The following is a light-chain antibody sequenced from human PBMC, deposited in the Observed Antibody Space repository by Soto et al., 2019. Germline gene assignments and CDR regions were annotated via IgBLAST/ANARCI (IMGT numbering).Light chain of an antibody. V-gene: IGKV3-15*01. J-gene: IGKJ1*01. Sequence: EIEMTQSPATLSVSPGERATLSCRASQSVNSNLAWYQQKPGQAPRLLMYGASTRATGIPARFSGSGSGTEFTLTISSLQSEDFAFYYCQQYYKWPPWTFGQGTKVEIK. CDR1: QSVNSN. CDR2: GAS. CDR3: QQYYKWPPWT.